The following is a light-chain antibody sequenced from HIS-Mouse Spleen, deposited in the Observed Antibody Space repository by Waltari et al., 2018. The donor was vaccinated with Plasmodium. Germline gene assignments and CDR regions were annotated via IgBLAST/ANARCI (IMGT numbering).Light chain of an antibody. Sequence: EIVMTQSPATLSVSPGDRATLSCSASQRVSSNLAWYQQKPGQAPRPLIYGASTRATGSPARLSGSGSGTEFTLTISSMQSEDFAVYYCQQYNNWSRGTFGQGTKVEIK. CDR2: GAS. V-gene: IGKV3-15*01. CDR3: QQYNNWSRGT. CDR1: QRVSSN. J-gene: IGKJ1*01.